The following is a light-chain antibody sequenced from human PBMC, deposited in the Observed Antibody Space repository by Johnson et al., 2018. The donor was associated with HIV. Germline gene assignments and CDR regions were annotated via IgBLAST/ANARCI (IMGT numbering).Light chain of an antibody. CDR1: SSNIGNNY. V-gene: IGLV1-51*01. CDR2: DNN. CDR3: GKWDSNLSVYV. J-gene: IGLJ1*01. Sequence: QSVLTQPPSVSAATGQRVTISCSGSSSNIGNNYVSWYQHLPGTAPKLLIYDNNKRPSGIPDRFSGSKSGTSATLGITGLQTGDEADYYFGKWDSNLSVYVFGTWTKVSVL.